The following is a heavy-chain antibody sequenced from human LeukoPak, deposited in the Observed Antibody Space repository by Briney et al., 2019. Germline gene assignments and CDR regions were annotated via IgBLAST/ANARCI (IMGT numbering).Heavy chain of an antibody. CDR1: GFTFSSYA. D-gene: IGHD3-22*01. CDR3: AKAHYYDSSGYSYYFDY. Sequence: GGSLRLSCAASGFTFSSYAMSWVRQAPGKGLEWVSAISGSGGSTYYADSVKGRFTISRDNSKNTLYLQMNSLRAEDTAVYYRAKAHYYDSSGYSYYFDYWGQGTLVTVSS. CDR2: ISGSGGST. V-gene: IGHV3-23*01. J-gene: IGHJ4*02.